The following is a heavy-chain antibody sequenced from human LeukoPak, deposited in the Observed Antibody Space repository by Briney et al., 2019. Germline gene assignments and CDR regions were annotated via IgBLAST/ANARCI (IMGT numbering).Heavy chain of an antibody. CDR1: GFTFSSYA. J-gene: IGHJ4*02. V-gene: IGHV3-23*01. CDR3: AKGTVTTVTHLDY. CDR2: ISGSGGST. Sequence: GGSLRLSCAASGFTFSSYAMSWVRQAPGKGLEWVSAISGSGGSTYYADSVKGRFTISRDNSKNTPYLQMNGLRAEDTAVFYCAKGTVTTVTHLDYWGQGTLVTVSS. D-gene: IGHD4-17*01.